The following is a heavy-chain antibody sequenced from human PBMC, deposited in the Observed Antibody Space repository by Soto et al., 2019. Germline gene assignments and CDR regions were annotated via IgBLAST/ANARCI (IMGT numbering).Heavy chain of an antibody. CDR1: GFTFSGYG. CDR2: ISYDGSNK. CDR3: AVVEGYCSGGSCYTEAFDY. V-gene: IGHV3-30*03. J-gene: IGHJ4*02. Sequence: GGSLRLSCAASGFTFSGYGMHWVRQAPGKGLEWVAVISYDGSNKYYADSVKGRFTISRDNSKNTLYLQMNSLRAEDTAVYYCAVVEGYCSGGSCYTEAFDYWGQGTLVTVSS. D-gene: IGHD2-15*01.